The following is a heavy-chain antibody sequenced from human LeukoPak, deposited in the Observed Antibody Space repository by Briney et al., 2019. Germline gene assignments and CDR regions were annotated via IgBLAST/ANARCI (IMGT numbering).Heavy chain of an antibody. CDR3: ARYVPVKTGTTRASFDY. D-gene: IGHD1-1*01. CDR2: INQSGST. J-gene: IGHJ4*02. CDR1: GGSFSDYD. Sequence: SETLSLTCAVYGGSFSDYDWSWIRQPPEKGLEWIGEINQSGSTNCAPSLKSRVSMSIDTSKSQFSLNLRSVTAADTAVYYCARYVPVKTGTTRASFDYWGQGALVTVSS. V-gene: IGHV4-34*01.